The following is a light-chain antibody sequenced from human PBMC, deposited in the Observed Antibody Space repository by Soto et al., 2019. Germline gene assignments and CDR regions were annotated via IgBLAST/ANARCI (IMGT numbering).Light chain of an antibody. Sequence: QSVLTQPPSVSGTPGQSVAISCTGTSSDVGNYNRVSWYQQPPGTAPKLMIYDVTNRPSGVPDRFSGSKSGNTASLTISGLQADDEADYYCSSYTSSSTYVFGTVTKVTVL. CDR3: SSYTSSSTYV. J-gene: IGLJ1*01. CDR1: SSDVGNYNR. V-gene: IGLV2-18*02. CDR2: DVT.